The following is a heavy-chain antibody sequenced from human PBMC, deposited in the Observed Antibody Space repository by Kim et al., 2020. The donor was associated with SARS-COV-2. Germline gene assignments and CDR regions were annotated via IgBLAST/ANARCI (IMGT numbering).Heavy chain of an antibody. CDR1: GFTFSSSA. Sequence: SVKVSCKASGFTFSSSAVQWVRQARGQRLEWIGWIVVGNSNTNYAQEFQERVTITRDMSTTTAYMELSSLRSDDTAVYYCAADPTTYNDILSGYPKYYFDYWGQGTLVTVSS. J-gene: IGHJ4*02. CDR2: IVVGNSNT. CDR3: AADPTTYNDILSGYPKYYFDY. D-gene: IGHD3-9*01. V-gene: IGHV1-58*01.